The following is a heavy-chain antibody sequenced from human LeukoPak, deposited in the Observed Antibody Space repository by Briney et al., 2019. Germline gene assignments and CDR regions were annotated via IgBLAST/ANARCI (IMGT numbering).Heavy chain of an antibody. CDR2: ISYDGSNK. CDR3: AREYCSGGSCPLFDY. V-gene: IGHV3-30-3*01. D-gene: IGHD2-15*01. CDR1: GFTFSSYA. J-gene: IGHJ4*02. Sequence: PGGSLRLSCAASGFTFSSYAMHWVRQAPGKGLEWVAVISYDGSNKYYADSVKGRFTISRDNSKNTLYLQMNSLRAEDTAVYYCAREYCSGGSCPLFDYWGQGTLVTVSS.